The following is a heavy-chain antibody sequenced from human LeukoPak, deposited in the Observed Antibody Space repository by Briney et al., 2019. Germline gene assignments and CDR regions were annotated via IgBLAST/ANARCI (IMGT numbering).Heavy chain of an antibody. Sequence: SETLSLTCTVSGGSINSSSYYWGWIRQPPGKGLEWIGSIYYSGSTYYNPSLKSRVTISVDTSKNQFSLKLSSVTAADTAVYYCASRDCSSTSCYYYYYYYMDVWGKGTTVTVSS. V-gene: IGHV4-39*01. CDR2: IYYSGST. CDR1: GGSINSSSYY. CDR3: ASRDCSSTSCYYYYYYYMDV. J-gene: IGHJ6*03. D-gene: IGHD2-2*01.